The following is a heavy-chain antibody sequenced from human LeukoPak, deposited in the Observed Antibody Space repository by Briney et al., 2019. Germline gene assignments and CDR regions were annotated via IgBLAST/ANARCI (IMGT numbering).Heavy chain of an antibody. J-gene: IGHJ2*01. D-gene: IGHD2-15*01. V-gene: IGHV3-7*01. CDR1: GFSFRNYW. CDR3: AKDGSVSCSGGSCYRHAYWYFDL. Sequence: GGSLRLSCVASGFSFRNYWMSWVRQAPGKGLEWVANIKEDGSKKNHLDSVKGRFTISRDNAKNFLYLQMNSLRVEDTAVYYCAKDGSVSCSGGSCYRHAYWYFDLWGRGTLVTVSS. CDR2: IKEDGSKK.